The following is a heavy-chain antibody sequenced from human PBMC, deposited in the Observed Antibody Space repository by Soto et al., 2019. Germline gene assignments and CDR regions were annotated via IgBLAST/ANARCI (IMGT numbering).Heavy chain of an antibody. Sequence: PGESLKISCKGSGYEFTKFWIGWVRQMPGKGLEWMGIIDPGDSDTRYSPSFQGQVTISADKSISAAYLQWSSLKASDTAMYYCARVAPTGTTFLVTLYYFDYWGQGTLVTVSS. V-gene: IGHV5-51*01. D-gene: IGHD4-17*01. CDR3: ARVAPTGTTFLVTLYYFDY. CDR2: IDPGDSDT. J-gene: IGHJ4*02. CDR1: GYEFTKFW.